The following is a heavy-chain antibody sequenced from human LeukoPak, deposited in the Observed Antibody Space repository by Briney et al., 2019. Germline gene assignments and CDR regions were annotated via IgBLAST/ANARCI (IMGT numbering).Heavy chain of an antibody. CDR3: AKDRATSIGARGFDF. CDR1: GFTFSSYA. Sequence: GGSLRLSCAASGFTFSSYAMSWVRQAPGKGLEWVSAISTSGGSTYYADSVKGRLTISRDNSKNTLYVQMNSLRAEDTAEYYCAKDRATSIGARGFDFWGQGTLVTVSS. J-gene: IGHJ4*02. CDR2: ISTSGGST. V-gene: IGHV3-23*01. D-gene: IGHD6-6*01.